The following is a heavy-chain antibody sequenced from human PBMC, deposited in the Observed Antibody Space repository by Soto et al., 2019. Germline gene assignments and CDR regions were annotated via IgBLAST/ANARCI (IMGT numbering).Heavy chain of an antibody. V-gene: IGHV1-69*13. CDR3: ARGGIVVVPAAIRSYYYYYGMDV. J-gene: IGHJ6*02. Sequence: SVKVSCKASGGTFSSYAISWVRQAPGQGLEWMGGIIPIFGTANYAQKFQGRVTITADESTSTAYMELSSLRSEDTAVYYCARGGIVVVPAAIRSYYYYYGMDVWGQGTTVTV. D-gene: IGHD2-2*01. CDR1: GGTFSSYA. CDR2: IIPIFGTA.